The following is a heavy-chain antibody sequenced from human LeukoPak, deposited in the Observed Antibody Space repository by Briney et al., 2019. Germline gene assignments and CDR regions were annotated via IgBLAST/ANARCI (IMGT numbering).Heavy chain of an antibody. Sequence: GGSLRLSCAASGFTFSDYYMTWIRQAPGKGLEWLSFISSSGSTIYYAGSVKGRFTISRDNAKNSLFLQMNSLRAEDTAVYYCARDDAYSSGNDQFDYWGQGTLVTVSS. CDR1: GFTFSDYY. CDR3: ARDDAYSSGNDQFDY. D-gene: IGHD5-18*01. V-gene: IGHV3-11*01. CDR2: ISSSGSTI. J-gene: IGHJ4*02.